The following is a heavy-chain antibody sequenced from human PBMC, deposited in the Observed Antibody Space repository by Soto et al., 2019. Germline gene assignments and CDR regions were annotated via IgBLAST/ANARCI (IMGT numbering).Heavy chain of an antibody. Sequence: EVQLVESGGDLVKPGGSLSLSCAASGFTFSSYNMNWVRQAPGKGLEWLSTISRSSTNIYYAHSVKGRVTISRDNARNPVYLQMNSLRAEDTVVYYCARGWLSARWMHWGQGRMVTVS. V-gene: IGHV3-21*01. CDR2: ISRSSTNI. CDR3: ARGWLSARWMH. J-gene: IGHJ4*02. CDR1: GFTFSSYN. D-gene: IGHD5-12*01.